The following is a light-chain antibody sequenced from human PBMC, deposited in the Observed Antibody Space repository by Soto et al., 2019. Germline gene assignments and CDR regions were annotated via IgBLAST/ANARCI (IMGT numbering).Light chain of an antibody. CDR2: GAS. Sequence: IVSTHSPVTLAVSPVERVLLSCRASQSVSSNLAWYQQKPGQAPRLLIYGASTRPTGIPDRFSGSGSGTDFTLTISRLEPEDFAVYYCQQFGSSPRTFGQGTKVDIK. CDR1: QSVSSN. CDR3: QQFGSSPRT. V-gene: IGKV3-20*01. J-gene: IGKJ1*01.